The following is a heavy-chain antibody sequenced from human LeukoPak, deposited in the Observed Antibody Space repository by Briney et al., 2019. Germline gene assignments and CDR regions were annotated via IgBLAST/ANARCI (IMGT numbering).Heavy chain of an antibody. D-gene: IGHD2-15*01. J-gene: IGHJ6*03. V-gene: IGHV3-9*01. CDR3: VKGHCSSSSCFPNYYYYMDV. Sequence: GGPLRLSCAGSGFTFDEHAMHWVRQAPGKGLEWVSGISWNSGSIAYADSVKGRFTISRDNAKNLLFLQMSSLRAADTALYYCVKGHCSSSSCFPNYYYYMDVWGTGTRSPSP. CDR1: GFTFDEHA. CDR2: ISWNSGSI.